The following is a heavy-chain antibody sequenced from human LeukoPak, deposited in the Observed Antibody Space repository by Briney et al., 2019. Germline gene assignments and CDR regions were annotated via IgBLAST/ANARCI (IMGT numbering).Heavy chain of an antibody. CDR2: INHSGST. V-gene: IGHV4-34*01. Sequence: PSETLSLTCAVYGGSFSGYYWSWIRQPPGKGLEWIGEINHSGSTNYNPSLKSRVTISVDTSKNQFSLKLSSVTAADTAVYYCARSIFSSGWYDYFDYWGQGTLVTVSS. J-gene: IGHJ4*02. CDR1: GGSFSGYY. D-gene: IGHD6-19*01. CDR3: ARSIFSSGWYDYFDY.